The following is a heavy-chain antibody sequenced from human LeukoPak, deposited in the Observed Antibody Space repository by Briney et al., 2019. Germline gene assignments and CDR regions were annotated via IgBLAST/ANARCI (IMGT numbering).Heavy chain of an antibody. J-gene: IGHJ3*02. D-gene: IGHD5-24*01. Sequence: SETLSLTCTVSGGSISSYYWSWIRQPAGKGLEWIGRIYTSGSTNYNPSLKSRVTISVDKSKNQFSLKLSSVTVADTAVYYCARDLNVRDGYNHDAFDIWGQGTMVTVSS. CDR1: GGSISSYY. CDR3: ARDLNVRDGYNHDAFDI. CDR2: IYTSGST. V-gene: IGHV4-4*07.